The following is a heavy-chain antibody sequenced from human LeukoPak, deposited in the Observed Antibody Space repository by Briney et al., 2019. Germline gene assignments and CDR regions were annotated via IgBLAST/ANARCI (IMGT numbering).Heavy chain of an antibody. V-gene: IGHV1-2*02. Sequence: ASVKVSCKASGYTFTGYYMHWVRQAPGQGLEWMGWINPNSGGTNYAQKFQGRVTMTRDTSISTAYMELSRLRSDDTAVYCCARAGIVVVHYEDWEWFDPWGQGTLVTVSS. J-gene: IGHJ5*02. CDR3: ARAGIVVVHYEDWEWFDP. CDR2: INPNSGGT. D-gene: IGHD2-2*01. CDR1: GYTFTGYY.